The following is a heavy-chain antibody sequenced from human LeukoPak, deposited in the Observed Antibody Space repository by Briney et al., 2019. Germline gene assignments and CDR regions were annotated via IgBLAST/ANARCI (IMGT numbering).Heavy chain of an antibody. CDR3: ARGVSSGWYIDY. D-gene: IGHD6-19*01. CDR2: MNPNSGNT. CDR1: GYTFTSYD. J-gene: IGHJ4*02. V-gene: IGHV1-8*01. Sequence: ASVKVSCKASGYTFTSYDMNWVRQATGQGLEWMGWMNPNSGNTGYAQKFQGRVTMTRNTSISTAYMELSSLRSEDTAVYYCARGVSSGWYIDYWGQGTLVTVSS.